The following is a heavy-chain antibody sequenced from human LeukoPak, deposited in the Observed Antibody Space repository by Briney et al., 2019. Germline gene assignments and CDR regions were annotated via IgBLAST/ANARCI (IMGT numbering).Heavy chain of an antibody. CDR1: GYTFTAYN. V-gene: IGHV1-2*02. J-gene: IGHJ4*02. D-gene: IGHD2-15*01. CDR2: MNPNSGDT. Sequence: ASVKVSCKPSGYTFTAYNIHWVRQAPGQGLEWMGWMNPNSGDTSYAQNFQGRVTMTRDTSISTAYMELSSLRSDDTAVYFCLRGGGRSYCDYWGQGTPVTVSS. CDR3: LRGGGRSYCDY.